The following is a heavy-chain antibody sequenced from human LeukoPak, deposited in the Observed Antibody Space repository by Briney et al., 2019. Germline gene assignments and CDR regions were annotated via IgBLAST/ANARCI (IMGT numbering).Heavy chain of an antibody. CDR2: ISYIGST. D-gene: IGHD4-23*01. CDR1: GDSISTYY. Sequence: SETLSLTCTVSGDSISTYYWSWIRQPPGKGLEWIGYISYIGSTDYNPSLKSRVTISVGTSKNQFSLKLSSVSAADTAIYYCARDNYGGEVDAFDIWGQGTMVTVSS. V-gene: IGHV4-59*01. J-gene: IGHJ3*02. CDR3: ARDNYGGEVDAFDI.